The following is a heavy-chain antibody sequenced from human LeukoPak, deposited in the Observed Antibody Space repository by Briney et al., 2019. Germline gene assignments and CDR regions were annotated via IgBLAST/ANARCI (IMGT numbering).Heavy chain of an antibody. D-gene: IGHD3-22*01. CDR2: ISGSGDYT. CDR1: GFTFNNYA. CDR3: AKDRPNYYGTNGHYYTRNGDY. J-gene: IGHJ4*02. V-gene: IGHV3-23*01. Sequence: PGGSLRLSCAASGFTFNNYAMSWVRQAPGKVLEWVSSISGSGDYTFYADSVKGRFTISRDNSKDTLYLQMNSLRVEDTAIYYCAKDRPNYYGTNGHYYTRNGDYWGQGTLVTVSS.